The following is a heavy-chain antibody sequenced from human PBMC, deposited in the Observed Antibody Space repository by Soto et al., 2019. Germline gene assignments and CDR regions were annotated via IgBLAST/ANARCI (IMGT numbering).Heavy chain of an antibody. J-gene: IGHJ6*02. D-gene: IGHD2-2*01. Sequence: QVQLVESGGGVVQPGRSLRLSCAASGFTFSSYAMHWVRQAPGKGLEWVAVISYDGSNKYYADSVKGRFTISRDNSKNTLYLQMNSLRAEDTAVYYCARVAVGYCISTSCLYYYGMGVWGQGTTVTVSS. V-gene: IGHV3-30-3*01. CDR1: GFTFSSYA. CDR2: ISYDGSNK. CDR3: ARVAVGYCISTSCLYYYGMGV.